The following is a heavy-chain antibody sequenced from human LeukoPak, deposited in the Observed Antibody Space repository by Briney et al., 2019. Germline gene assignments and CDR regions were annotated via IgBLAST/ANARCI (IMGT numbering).Heavy chain of an antibody. Sequence: SETLSLTCTVSGGSISSYYWGWIRQPPGKGLEWIGSIYYSGSTYYNPSLKSRVTISVDTSKNQFSLKLSSVTAADTAVFYCARMRYYYDSRGFYWGQGTLVTVSS. CDR2: IYYSGST. CDR1: GGSISSYY. D-gene: IGHD3-22*01. CDR3: ARMRYYYDSRGFY. J-gene: IGHJ4*02. V-gene: IGHV4-39*07.